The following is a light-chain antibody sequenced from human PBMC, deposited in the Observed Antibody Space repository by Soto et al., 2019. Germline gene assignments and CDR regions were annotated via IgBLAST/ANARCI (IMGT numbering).Light chain of an antibody. V-gene: IGKV2D-29*02. CDR3: MQSTQLPPT. J-gene: IGKJ5*01. CDR2: EVS. CDR1: QSLLHITGETF. Sequence: DVVMTQTPLSLSVAPGQPASISCKSSQSLLHITGETFLFWYLQKPGQSPRLLIYEVSTRVSGVPDRFSGSGSGTDITLDISRVETDDVGIYYCMQSTQLPPTFGQGTRLGIE.